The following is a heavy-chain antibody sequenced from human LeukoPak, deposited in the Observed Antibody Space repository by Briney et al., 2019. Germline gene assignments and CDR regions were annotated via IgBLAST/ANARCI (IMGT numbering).Heavy chain of an antibody. Sequence: GGSLRLSCAASGFTFSSYGMHWVRQAPGKGLEWVAVIWYDGSNKYYADSVRGRFTISRDNSKNTLYLQMNSLRAEDTAVYYCARDIVVVPDYYYGMDVWGQGTTVTVSS. CDR2: IWYDGSNK. CDR1: GFTFSSYG. J-gene: IGHJ6*02. D-gene: IGHD2-2*01. CDR3: ARDIVVVPDYYYGMDV. V-gene: IGHV3-33*01.